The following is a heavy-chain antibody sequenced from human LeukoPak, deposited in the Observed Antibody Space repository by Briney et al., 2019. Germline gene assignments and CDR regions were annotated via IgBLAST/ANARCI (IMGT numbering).Heavy chain of an antibody. J-gene: IGHJ6*02. Sequence: PSETLSLTCDVSGVSISSSNRWSWVRQPPGKGLEWIGYIHHSGGITYYNPSLKSRVTISLDTSKNQFSLSLTSVTAADTAVYYCARIMFVVEGYGMDVWGQGTTVTVS. CDR2: IHHSGGIT. D-gene: IGHD2-21*01. V-gene: IGHV4-4*02. CDR3: ARIMFVVEGYGMDV. CDR1: GVSISSSNR.